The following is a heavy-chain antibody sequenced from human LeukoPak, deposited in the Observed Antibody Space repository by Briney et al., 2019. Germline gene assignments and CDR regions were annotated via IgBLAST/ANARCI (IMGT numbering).Heavy chain of an antibody. CDR2: INPSGGST. CDR3: ARAVTMVRGYYYYGMDV. Sequence: ASVKVSCKASGYTFTSYYMHWVRQAPGQGLEWMGIINPSGGSTSYAQKFQGRVTMTRDTSTSTVYMELSSLGSEDTAVYYCARAVTMVRGYYYYGMDVWGKGTTVTVSS. CDR1: GYTFTSYY. D-gene: IGHD3-10*01. V-gene: IGHV1-46*01. J-gene: IGHJ6*04.